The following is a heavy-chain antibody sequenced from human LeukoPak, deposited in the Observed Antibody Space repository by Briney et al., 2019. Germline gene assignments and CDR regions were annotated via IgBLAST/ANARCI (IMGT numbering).Heavy chain of an antibody. CDR1: GFTFSNYA. Sequence: GGSLRLSCAASGFTFSNYAMSWVRQAPGKGLEWVSDISGSGDSTNYADSVKGRFTISRDNAKNTLHLQMNSLRAEDTAVYYCVRDWGYDSSGYWQKYFDSWGQGTLVTVSS. V-gene: IGHV3-23*01. D-gene: IGHD3-22*01. J-gene: IGHJ4*02. CDR3: VRDWGYDSSGYWQKYFDS. CDR2: ISGSGDST.